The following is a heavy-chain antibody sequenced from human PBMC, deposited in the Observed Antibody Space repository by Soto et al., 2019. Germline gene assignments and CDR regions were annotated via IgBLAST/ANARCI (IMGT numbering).Heavy chain of an antibody. D-gene: IGHD4-17*01. CDR3: ARGGATVTTSYFDY. Sequence: TLPLTCTVSCGSISSGGYYWSWIRKHPGKGLEWIGYIYYSGSTYYNPSLKSRVTISVDTSKNQFSLKLSSVTAADTAVYYCARGGATVTTSYFDYWGQGTLVTVSS. J-gene: IGHJ4*02. V-gene: IGHV4-31*03. CDR2: IYYSGST. CDR1: CGSISSGGYY.